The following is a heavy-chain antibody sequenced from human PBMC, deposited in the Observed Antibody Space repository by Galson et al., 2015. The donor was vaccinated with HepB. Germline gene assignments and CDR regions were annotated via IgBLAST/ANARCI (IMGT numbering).Heavy chain of an antibody. V-gene: IGHV3-73*01. Sequence: SLRLSCAASGFTFSGSAIHWVRQASGRGSEWIGHIRSKATNYAALYVPSLKDRFTISRDDSKNMAYLHMRSLKTDDTAVYYCVRSGDFSGYSSRWGQGTLVTVSS. CDR1: GFTFSGSA. CDR3: VRSGDFSGYSSR. J-gene: IGHJ4*02. D-gene: IGHD6-13*01. CDR2: IRSKATNYAA.